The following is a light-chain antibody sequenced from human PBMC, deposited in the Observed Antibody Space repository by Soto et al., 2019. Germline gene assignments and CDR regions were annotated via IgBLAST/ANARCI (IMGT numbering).Light chain of an antibody. V-gene: IGLV1-40*01. CDR3: QSYDSSLSGSV. J-gene: IGLJ2*01. Sequence: QSVLTQPPSVSGAPGQRITIXCTGSSSNIGAGYDVHWYQQLPGTAPKLLIYGHNNRPSGVPDRFSGSKSGTSASLAITGLQAEDEADYYCQSYDSSLSGSVFGGGTKLTVL. CDR1: SSNIGAGYD. CDR2: GHN.